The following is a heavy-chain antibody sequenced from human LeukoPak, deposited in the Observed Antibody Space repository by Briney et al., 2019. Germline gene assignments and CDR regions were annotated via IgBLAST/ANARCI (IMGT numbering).Heavy chain of an antibody. CDR3: ARGDRRDIVVDILTDHYGTDV. J-gene: IGHJ6*04. CDR2: IIPIFGTA. CDR1: GGTFSSYA. D-gene: IGHD2-2*01. Sequence: SVKVSCKASGGTFSSYAISWVRQAPGQGLEWMGGIIPIFGTANYAQKFQGRVTITADESTSTAYMELSSLRSEDTAVYYCARGDRRDIVVDILTDHYGTDVWGKGTTVTVSS. V-gene: IGHV1-69*13.